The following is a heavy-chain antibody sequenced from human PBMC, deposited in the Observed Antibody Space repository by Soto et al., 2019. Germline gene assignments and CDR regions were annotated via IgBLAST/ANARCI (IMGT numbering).Heavy chain of an antibody. J-gene: IGHJ3*01. CDR3: ATVVVGATTGVHDAFAL. V-gene: IGHV4-59*01. D-gene: IGHD1-26*01. CDR1: GGSISTYY. Sequence: QVQLQESGPGLVKPSETLSLTCTVSGGSISTYYWSWIRQPPGKGLEWVGYIYYSGSTNYNPSLKRRVAISVETSKSPFSLKLSSVTAAETARYYCATVVVGATTGVHDAFALWGEGALVTFSS. CDR2: IYYSGST.